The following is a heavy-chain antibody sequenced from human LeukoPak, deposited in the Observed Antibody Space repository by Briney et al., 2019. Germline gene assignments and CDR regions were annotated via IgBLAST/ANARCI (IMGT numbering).Heavy chain of an antibody. V-gene: IGHV3-30-3*01. D-gene: IGHD5-18*01. CDR3: AKVAGYSYAYRSDY. CDR1: GFTFRNYA. J-gene: IGHJ4*02. Sequence: GRSLRLSCAASGFTFRNYAMDWVRQAPGKGLEWVAVISSDGSNKYYADSVKGRFTVSRDNSKNTLYLQMNSLRAEDTAIYYCAKVAGYSYAYRSDYWGQGTLVTVSS. CDR2: ISSDGSNK.